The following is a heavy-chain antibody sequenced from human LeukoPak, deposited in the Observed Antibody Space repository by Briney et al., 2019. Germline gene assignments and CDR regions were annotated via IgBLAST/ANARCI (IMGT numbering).Heavy chain of an antibody. D-gene: IGHD3-10*01. Sequence: ASVKVSCKASGYTFTNCGVTWVRQAPEQGLEWMGWISAYNGNTNYAQKLQGRVTMTTDTSTTTAYMELRSLRSDDTAVYYCARDLVRGVIGLWGQGTLVTVSS. CDR2: ISAYNGNT. CDR3: ARDLVRGVIGL. J-gene: IGHJ4*02. CDR1: GYTFTNCG. V-gene: IGHV1-18*01.